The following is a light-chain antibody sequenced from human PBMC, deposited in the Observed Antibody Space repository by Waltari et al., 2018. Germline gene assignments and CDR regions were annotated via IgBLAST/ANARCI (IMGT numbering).Light chain of an antibody. CDR3: AAWDDSLNVVV. V-gene: IGLV1-44*01. CDR2: SSN. Sequence: QSVLTQPPSASGTPGQRVTISCSGGSSNIGSNSVNWYQQPPGTATKLLIYSSNKRPSGVPYRVSGSKSGTSASLAISGLQSEDEADDYCAAWDDSLNVVVFGGGTKLSVL. J-gene: IGLJ2*01. CDR1: SSNIGSNS.